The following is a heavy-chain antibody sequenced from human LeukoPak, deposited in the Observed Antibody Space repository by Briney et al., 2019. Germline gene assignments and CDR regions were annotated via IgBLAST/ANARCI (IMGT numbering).Heavy chain of an antibody. CDR1: GFRFSSYA. Sequence: GGSLRLSCAASGFRFSSYAMSWVRQAPGKGLEWVSAISGSGGSTYYADSVKGRFTVSRDNSKNTVYLQMNSLRAEDTAVYYCAKEIYGDSTGARFQHWGQGTLLTVSS. CDR3: AKEIYGDSTGARFQH. CDR2: ISGSGGST. J-gene: IGHJ1*01. D-gene: IGHD4-17*01. V-gene: IGHV3-23*01.